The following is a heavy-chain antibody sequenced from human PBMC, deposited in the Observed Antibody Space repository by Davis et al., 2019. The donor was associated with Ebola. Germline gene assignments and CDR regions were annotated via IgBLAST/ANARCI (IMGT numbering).Heavy chain of an antibody. CDR2: FDPEDGEA. D-gene: IGHD3-16*01. CDR1: EYTLNELS. J-gene: IGHJ4*02. Sequence: ASVKVSCKVSEYTLNELSIHWVRQAPGKGLEWMGSFDPEDGEAIYAQKFQDRVIVTEDTSTDTAYMELSSLRSDDTAVYYCTIGGTTGGFDYWGQGTLVTVSS. V-gene: IGHV1-24*01. CDR3: TIGGTTGGFDY.